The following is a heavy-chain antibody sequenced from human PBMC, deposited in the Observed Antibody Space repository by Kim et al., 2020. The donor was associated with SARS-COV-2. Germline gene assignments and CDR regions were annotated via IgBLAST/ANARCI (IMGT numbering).Heavy chain of an antibody. V-gene: IGHV3-21*06. D-gene: IGHD1-20*01. CDR1: EVSFNIYT. CDR2: INPGSDSK. Sequence: GGSLRLSCAASEVSFNIYTFNWVRQSPGKGLEWVSCINPGSDSKSYADSVKGRFTISRDNAKNSLYLQMNSLRAEDTAGYYCDRDKYKGAFDVWGQAAMV. J-gene: IGHJ3*01. CDR3: DRDKYKGAFDV.